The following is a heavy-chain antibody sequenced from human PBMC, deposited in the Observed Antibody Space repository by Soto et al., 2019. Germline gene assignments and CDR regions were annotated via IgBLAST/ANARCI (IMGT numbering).Heavy chain of an antibody. V-gene: IGHV3-23*01. CDR2: ISGSGDST. D-gene: IGHD3-10*01. J-gene: IGHJ4*02. CDR1: GFTFSSYA. Sequence: ELQLLESGGGLVQPGGSLRLSCAASGFTFSSYAMSWVRQAPGKGLEWVSAISGSGDSTYYADFVKGRFTISRANSRTTLYLQLNRLRAEDTAVYYCAKEGDDYGSGTSFQFDYWGQGTLVTVSS. CDR3: AKEGDDYGSGTSFQFDY.